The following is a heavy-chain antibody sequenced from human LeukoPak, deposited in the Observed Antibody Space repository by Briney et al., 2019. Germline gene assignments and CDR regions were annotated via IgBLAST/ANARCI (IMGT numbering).Heavy chain of an antibody. D-gene: IGHD3-22*01. Sequence: PSETLSLTCAVYGGSFSGYYWSWIRQPPGKGLEWIGEINHSGSTNYNPSLKSRVTISVDTSKNQLSLKLSSVTAADTAVYYCARDLYYDSSGYDAFDIWGQGTMVTVSS. V-gene: IGHV4-34*01. CDR1: GGSFSGYY. CDR2: INHSGST. CDR3: ARDLYYDSSGYDAFDI. J-gene: IGHJ3*02.